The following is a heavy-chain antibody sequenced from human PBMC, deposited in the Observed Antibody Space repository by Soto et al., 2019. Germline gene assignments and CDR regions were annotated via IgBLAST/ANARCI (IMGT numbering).Heavy chain of an antibody. CDR1: GFTISSYT. D-gene: IGHD6-13*01. J-gene: IGHJ4*02. Sequence: GGSLTLSCTASGFTISSYTMYWVRQAQAPGLERVSSISGSYGNTYYEDPVHRRFTISRDNTKNTLFFQRNSLGTDDTAAYYCLIRRVYKPEYWGQGHLLTVS. V-gene: IGHV3-23*01. CDR3: LIRRVYKPEY. CDR2: ISGSYGNT.